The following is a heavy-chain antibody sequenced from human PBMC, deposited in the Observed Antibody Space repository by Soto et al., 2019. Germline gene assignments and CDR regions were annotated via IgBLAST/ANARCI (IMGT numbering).Heavy chain of an antibody. CDR3: ARGESSSWRRNWFDX. CDR1: GYTFTSYD. D-gene: IGHD6-13*01. V-gene: IGHV1-8*01. Sequence: VSVKVSCKASGYTFTSYDINWVRQATGQGLEWMGFMNPNSGNTGYAHKFQGRVTMTRNTSISTAYMELSSLRSEDTAVYYCARGESSSWRRNWFDXWGQGTLVTVSX. CDR2: MNPNSGNT. J-gene: IGHJ5*02.